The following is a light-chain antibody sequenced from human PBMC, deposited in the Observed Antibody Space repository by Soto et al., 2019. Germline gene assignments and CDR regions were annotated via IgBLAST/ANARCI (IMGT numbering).Light chain of an antibody. V-gene: IGLV1-51*01. CDR2: DNN. Sequence: QSVLTQPPSVSAAPGQKVTISCSGSSSNIGSNFVSWYQHLPGTAPKLLVYDNNKRPSGIPDRFSGSKSGTSATLGITGLQTGDEADYYCETWDDSLSAGVFGGGTKLTVL. CDR3: ETWDDSLSAGV. CDR1: SSNIGSNF. J-gene: IGLJ3*02.